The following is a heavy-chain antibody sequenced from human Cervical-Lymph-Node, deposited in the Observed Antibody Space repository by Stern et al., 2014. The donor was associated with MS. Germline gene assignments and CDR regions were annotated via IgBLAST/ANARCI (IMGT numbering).Heavy chain of an antibody. CDR1: GDSISSYY. CDR2: VYYSGTT. CDR3: ARLSTVVDY. J-gene: IGHJ4*02. D-gene: IGHD4-23*01. Sequence: VQLVESGPGLVKPSETLSLTCTVSGDSISSYYWSWIRQPPGKGLEWIGHVYYSGTTYYNPSLTGRVTISVDTSTKPFSLKLHSGTAADTAVYYCARLSTVVDYWGQGTLVTVSS. V-gene: IGHV4-59*08.